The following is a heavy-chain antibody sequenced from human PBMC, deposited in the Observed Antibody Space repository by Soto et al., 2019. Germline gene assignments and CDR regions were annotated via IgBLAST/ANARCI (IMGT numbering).Heavy chain of an antibody. Sequence: GGSLRLSCAASGFTFSSYGMHRVRQAPGKGLEWVAVISYDGSNKYYADSVKGRFTIPRDNSKNTLYLQMNSLRAEDTAVYYCAKDLLRIVGYYFDYWGQGTLVTSPQ. V-gene: IGHV3-30*18. CDR3: AKDLLRIVGYYFDY. J-gene: IGHJ4*02. CDR2: ISYDGSNK. D-gene: IGHD3-22*01. CDR1: GFTFSSYG.